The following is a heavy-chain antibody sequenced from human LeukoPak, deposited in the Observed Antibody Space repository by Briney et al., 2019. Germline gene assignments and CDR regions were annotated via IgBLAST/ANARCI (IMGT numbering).Heavy chain of an antibody. CDR1: GYTFTGYY. J-gene: IGHJ5*01. CDR3: ARDVPRYCSGGSCQRWSDS. CDR2: INPNSGGT. V-gene: IGHV1-2*02. D-gene: IGHD2-15*01. Sequence: ASVKVSCKASGYTFTGYYMHWVRQAPGQGLEWVGWINPNSGGTNYAQKFQGRVTMTRDTSISTAYMELSRLRSDDTAVYYCARDVPRYCSGGSCQRWSDSWGQGTLVTVSS.